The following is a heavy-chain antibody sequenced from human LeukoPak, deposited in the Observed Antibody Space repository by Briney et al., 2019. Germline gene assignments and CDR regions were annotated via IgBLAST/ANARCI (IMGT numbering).Heavy chain of an antibody. J-gene: IGHJ4*02. CDR3: AKDRPRWFGELSSFTFDY. D-gene: IGHD3-10*01. V-gene: IGHV3-64*01. CDR2: ISSNGGST. CDR1: GFTFSSYA. Sequence: PGGSLRLSCAASGFTFSSYAMHWVRQAPGKGLEYVSAISSNGGSTYYANSVKGRFTISRDNSKNTLYLQMGSLRAEDMAVYYCAKDRPRWFGELSSFTFDYWGQGTLVTVSS.